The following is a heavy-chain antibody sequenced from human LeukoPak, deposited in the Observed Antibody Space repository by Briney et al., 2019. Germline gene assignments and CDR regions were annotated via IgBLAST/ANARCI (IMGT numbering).Heavy chain of an antibody. CDR1: GFTFSSYA. CDR3: AKAANYVILTGYYLDY. V-gene: IGHV3-23*01. D-gene: IGHD3-9*01. Sequence: GGSLRLSCAASGFTFSSYAMTWVRQAPGKGLEWVSAITGGGDTTYYADSVKGRFTISRDNSKNTLYLQMNNLRAEDTAIYYCAKAANYVILTGYYLDYWGQGTLVTVSS. J-gene: IGHJ4*02. CDR2: ITGGGDTT.